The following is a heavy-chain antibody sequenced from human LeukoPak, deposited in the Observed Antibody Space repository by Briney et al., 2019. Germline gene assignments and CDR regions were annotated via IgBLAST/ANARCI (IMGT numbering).Heavy chain of an antibody. D-gene: IGHD5-18*01. CDR1: GDSISSARNY. CDR2: VYSSGST. CDR3: ARHLSGTAMAHYFDF. V-gene: IGHV4-39*01. Sequence: SETLSLTCSVSGDSISSARNYWGWIRQYPGKGLEWLASVYSSGSTHSNPSLTSRVSISIDMSKNQFSLKLYSVTASDAAIYYCARHLSGTAMAHYFDFWGQGTLVTVSS. J-gene: IGHJ4*02.